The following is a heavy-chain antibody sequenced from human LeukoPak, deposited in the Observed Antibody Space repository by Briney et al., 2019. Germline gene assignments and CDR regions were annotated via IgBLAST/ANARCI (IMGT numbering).Heavy chain of an antibody. V-gene: IGHV3-30-3*01. J-gene: IGHJ4*02. CDR2: ISYDGSNK. D-gene: IGHD1-26*01. CDR3: ARDSGSYYFDY. CDR1: GFTFSSYA. Sequence: GGSLRLSCAASGFTFSSYAMHWVRQAPGKGLEWVAVISYDGSNKYYADSVKGRFTISRDNSKNTLYLQMNSLRAEDTAVYYCARDSGSYYFDYWGQGTLVTVSS.